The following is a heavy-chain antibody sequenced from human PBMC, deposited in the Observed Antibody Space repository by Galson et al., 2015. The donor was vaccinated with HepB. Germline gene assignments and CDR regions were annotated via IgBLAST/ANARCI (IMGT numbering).Heavy chain of an antibody. Sequence: SVKVSCKATGYTFTSYGISWVRQAPGQGLEWMGWISAYNGNTNYAQKLQGRVTMTTDTSTSTAYMELRSLRSDDTAVYYCARGRIVVVPAAMWDYYYGMDVWGQGTTVTVSS. CDR3: ARGRIVVVPAAMWDYYYGMDV. CDR2: ISAYNGNT. D-gene: IGHD2-2*01. V-gene: IGHV1-18*01. J-gene: IGHJ6*02. CDR1: GYTFTSYG.